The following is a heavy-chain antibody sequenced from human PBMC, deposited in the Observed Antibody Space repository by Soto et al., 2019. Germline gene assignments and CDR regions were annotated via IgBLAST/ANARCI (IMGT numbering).Heavy chain of an antibody. CDR2: IYSSGST. Sequence: QVQLQESGPGLVKPSETLSLTCSVFGGSISYYYWPWIRQTPGQGLEWIGYIYSSGSTIYNPSLMSRVTMSVDPSKNQISLKLNSVTAADTAVYYCAREGSDYDSNSSWFDPWVQGTLVTVAS. D-gene: IGHD3-22*01. CDR3: AREGSDYDSNSSWFDP. V-gene: IGHV4-59*01. J-gene: IGHJ5*02. CDR1: GGSISYYY.